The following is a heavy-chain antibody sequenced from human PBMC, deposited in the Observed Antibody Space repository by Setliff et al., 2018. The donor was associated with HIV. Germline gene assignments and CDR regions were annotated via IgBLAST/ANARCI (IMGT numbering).Heavy chain of an antibody. V-gene: IGHV4-4*02. CDR2: IYHSEYT. CDR3: ARGHCSGTNCYGVDYYGMDV. J-gene: IGHJ6*02. CDR1: GGSISSDNW. Sequence: PSETLSLTCAVSGGSISSDNWWTWVRQPPGKGLEWIGEIYHSEYTSYNASLKSRVSMSVDKSKNQFSLKLTSVTAADTAVYYCARGHCSGTNCYGVDYYGMDVWGQGTTVTVSS. D-gene: IGHD2-2*01.